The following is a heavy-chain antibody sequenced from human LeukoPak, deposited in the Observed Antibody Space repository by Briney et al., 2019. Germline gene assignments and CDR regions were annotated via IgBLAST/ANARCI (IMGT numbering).Heavy chain of an antibody. V-gene: IGHV2-5*02. CDR1: GFSLSTSGVG. CDR2: IYWDNDK. D-gene: IGHD3-3*01. J-gene: IGHJ4*02. CDR3: AHISDYDFWSGSPNFDY. Sequence: SGPTLVNPTQTLTLTCTFSGFSLSTSGVGVSWIRQPPEKALEWLAFIYWDNDKRYSPSLRSRLTVSKDTSKNQAVLTMTNMDPVDTATYYCAHISDYDFWSGSPNFDYWGQGTLVTVS.